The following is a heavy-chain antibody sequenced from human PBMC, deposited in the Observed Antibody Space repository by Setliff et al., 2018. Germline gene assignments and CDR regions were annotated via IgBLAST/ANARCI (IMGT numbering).Heavy chain of an antibody. CDR2: VYYSGTT. V-gene: IGHV4-59*01. Sequence: SETLSLTCTVSGDSISTYYWSWIRQPPGKGLEFIGYVYYSGTTNYDPSLKSRVTMSVDTSKNQFSLKLSSVTAADTAVYYCARGGTYRYFDYWGQGTLVTVSS. J-gene: IGHJ4*02. CDR1: GDSISTYY. CDR3: ARGGTYRYFDY.